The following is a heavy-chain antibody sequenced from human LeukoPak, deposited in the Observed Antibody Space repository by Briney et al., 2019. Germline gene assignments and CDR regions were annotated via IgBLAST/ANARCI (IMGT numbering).Heavy chain of an antibody. CDR1: GFTFDDYA. V-gene: IGHV3-43D*03. CDR3: AKASRSGTYYPNLYYYFGMDV. D-gene: IGHD3-10*01. CDR2: ISWSGGST. J-gene: IGHJ6*02. Sequence: GSLRLSCAASGFTFDDYAMYWVRQAPGRGLEWVSLISWSGGSTYYADSVKGRFTISRDNSKNSLYLQMNSLRAEDTALYYCAKASRSGTYYPNLYYYFGMDVWGQGTTVTVSS.